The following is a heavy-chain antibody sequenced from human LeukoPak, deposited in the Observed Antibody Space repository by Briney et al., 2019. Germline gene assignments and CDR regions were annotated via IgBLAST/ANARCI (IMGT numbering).Heavy chain of an antibody. D-gene: IGHD2-15*01. Sequence: GGSLRLSCAASGFTFNTYAMSWVRQAPGKGLEWVSAISGSGGSTYYADSVKGRFTISRDNSKNTLYLQIHSLRAEDTAVYCGGKGKGSSSSSIDWWGQGTLVTVSS. CDR3: GKGKGSSSSSIDW. CDR1: GFTFNTYA. V-gene: IGHV3-23*01. J-gene: IGHJ4*02. CDR2: ISGSGGST.